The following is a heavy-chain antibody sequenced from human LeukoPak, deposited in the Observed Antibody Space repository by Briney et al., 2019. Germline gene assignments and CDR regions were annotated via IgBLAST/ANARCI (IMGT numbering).Heavy chain of an antibody. CDR2: IYSGGST. CDR1: GFSFSSHA. Sequence: GGSLRLSCAASGFSFSSHAMSWVRQAPGKGQEWVSVIYSGGSTYYADSVKGRFTISRDNSKNTLYLQMNSLRAEDTAVYYCARADEYSSPFPVGDYWGQGTLVTVSS. CDR3: ARADEYSSPFPVGDY. V-gene: IGHV3-53*01. J-gene: IGHJ4*02. D-gene: IGHD6-6*01.